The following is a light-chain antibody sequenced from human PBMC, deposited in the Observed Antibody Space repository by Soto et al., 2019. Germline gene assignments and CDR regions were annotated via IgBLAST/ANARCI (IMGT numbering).Light chain of an antibody. J-gene: IGKJ4*01. CDR1: QSISSY. CDR2: AAS. Sequence: DIQMTQSPSSLSASVGDRVTITCRASQSISSYLNWYQQKPGKAPKLLIYAASSLQSGVPSRFSGSGSGTDFTLTISSLQPEDFATYYCQQSYSTLCSTFGGGTKVEIK. V-gene: IGKV1-39*01. CDR3: QQSYSTLCST.